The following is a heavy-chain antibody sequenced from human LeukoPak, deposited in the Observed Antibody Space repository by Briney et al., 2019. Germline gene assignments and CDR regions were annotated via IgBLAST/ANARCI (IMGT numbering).Heavy chain of an antibody. CDR3: ARGRMVRGVNTRSYNWFDP. CDR2: IYPGDSDT. D-gene: IGHD3-10*01. CDR1: GYSFTSYW. J-gene: IGHJ5*02. Sequence: KPGESLKISCKGSGYSFTSYWISWVRQMPGKGLEWMGIIYPGDSDTRYSPSFQGQVTISADKSISTAYLQWSSLKASDTAMYYCARGRMVRGVNTRSYNWFDPWGQGTLVTVSS. V-gene: IGHV5-51*01.